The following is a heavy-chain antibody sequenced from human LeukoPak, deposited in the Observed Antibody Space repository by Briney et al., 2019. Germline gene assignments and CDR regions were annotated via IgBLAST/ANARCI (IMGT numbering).Heavy chain of an antibody. CDR1: GITFSSHA. CDR3: AKDVRYSSGWYRPFDY. CDR2: IRGNGATT. J-gene: IGHJ4*02. Sequence: PGGSLRLSCAASGITFSSHAMTWVRQAPGKGLEWVAAIRGNGATTDYADSVKGRFTISRDNSKNTLYLQMNSLRAEDTAVYYCAKDVRYSSGWYRPFDYWGQGTLVTVSS. V-gene: IGHV3-23*01. D-gene: IGHD6-19*01.